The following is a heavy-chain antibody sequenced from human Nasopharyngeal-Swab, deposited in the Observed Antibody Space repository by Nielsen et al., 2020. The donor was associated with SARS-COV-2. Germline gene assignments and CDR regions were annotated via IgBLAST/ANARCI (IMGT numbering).Heavy chain of an antibody. CDR3: ARGEGAAAGTTLDFDY. D-gene: IGHD6-13*01. CDR2: INHSGST. CDR1: GGSFSGYY. V-gene: IGHV4-34*01. J-gene: IGHJ4*02. Sequence: SETLSLTCDVYGGSFSGYYWSWIRQPPGKGLEWIGEINHSGSTNYNPSLKSRVTISVDTSKNQFSLKLSSVTAADTAVYYCARGEGAAAGTTLDFDYWGQGTLVTVSS.